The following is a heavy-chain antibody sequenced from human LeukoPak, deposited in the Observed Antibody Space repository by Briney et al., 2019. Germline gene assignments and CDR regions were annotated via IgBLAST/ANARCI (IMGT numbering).Heavy chain of an antibody. Sequence: QPGASLRLSCAASGFTFSNYAMSWVRQAPGKGLEWVSAITGSGGNTYYADSVKGRFTISRDNSKNTLYLQMNSPRAEDTAVYYCAKWGDYDVLTGYYVSDYWGQGTLVTVSS. CDR2: ITGSGGNT. CDR3: AKWGDYDVLTGYYVSDY. D-gene: IGHD3-9*01. CDR1: GFTFSNYA. V-gene: IGHV3-23*01. J-gene: IGHJ4*02.